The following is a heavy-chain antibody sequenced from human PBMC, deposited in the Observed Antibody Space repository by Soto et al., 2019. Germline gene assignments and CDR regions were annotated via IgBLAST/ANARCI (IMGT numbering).Heavy chain of an antibody. CDR1: GYPFSDNQ. V-gene: IGHV1-2*02. Sequence: QVQLVQSGSEVKKPGASVKVSCKASGYPFSDNQIHWLRRAPGQGLEWMGRINPKSDDTNYAQKFQGRVTMTRATSIDTAYVELTGLTSDDTATYYCARKHSLDYIRWGLDPWGQGTLVTVSS. D-gene: IGHD4-4*01. CDR2: INPKSDDT. CDR3: ARKHSLDYIRWGLDP. J-gene: IGHJ5*02.